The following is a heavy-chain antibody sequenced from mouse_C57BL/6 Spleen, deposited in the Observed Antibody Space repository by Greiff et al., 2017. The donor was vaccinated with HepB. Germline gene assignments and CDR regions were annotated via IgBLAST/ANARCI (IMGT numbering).Heavy chain of an antibody. J-gene: IGHJ4*01. CDR3: ARRRDYDRDYYAMDY. CDR1: GFTFSDYG. V-gene: IGHV5-17*01. CDR2: ISSGSSTI. Sequence: EVMLVESGGGLVKPGGSLKLSCAASGFTFSDYGMHWVRQAPEKGLEWVAYISSGSSTIYYADTVKGRFTSSRDNAKNTLFLQMTSLRSEDTAMYYCARRRDYDRDYYAMDYWGQGTSVTVSS. D-gene: IGHD2-4*01.